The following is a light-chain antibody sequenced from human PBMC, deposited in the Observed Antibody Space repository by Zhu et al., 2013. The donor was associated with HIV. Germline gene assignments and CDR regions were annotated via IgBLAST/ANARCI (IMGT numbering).Light chain of an antibody. Sequence: QSVLTQPPSASGTPGQRVTISCSGSNSNIGTNNVNWYQQLPGTAPKLLIYRNNERPSGVPDRISGSKSGTSASLVISGLQSEDEADYYCAAWDDSLNAAVFGGGHPARPSS. CDR3: AAWDDSLNAAV. V-gene: IGLV1-44*01. CDR2: RNN. CDR1: NSNIGTNN. J-gene: IGLJ7*01.